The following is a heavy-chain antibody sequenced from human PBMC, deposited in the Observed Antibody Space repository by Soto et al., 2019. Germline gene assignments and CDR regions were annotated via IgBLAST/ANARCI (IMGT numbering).Heavy chain of an antibody. CDR1: GYTLTELS. J-gene: IGHJ5*02. CDR3: ATINCSSTSCPPEAYNWFDP. D-gene: IGHD2-2*01. CDR2: FDPEDGET. Sequence: ASVKVSCKVSGYTLTELSMHWVRQAPGKGLEWMGGFDPEDGETIYAQKFQGRVTMTEDTSTDTAYMELSSLRSEDTAVYYCATINCSSTSCPPEAYNWFDPWGQGTLVTVSS. V-gene: IGHV1-24*01.